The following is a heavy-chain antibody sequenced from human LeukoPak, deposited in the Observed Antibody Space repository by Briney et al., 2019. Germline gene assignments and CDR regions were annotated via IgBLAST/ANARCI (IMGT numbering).Heavy chain of an antibody. CDR2: IYYSGGT. CDR3: ARDRGDYVWGSYRYPPHFDY. V-gene: IGHV4-59*01. J-gene: IGHJ4*02. D-gene: IGHD3-16*02. Sequence: SETLSLTCTVSGGSISSYYWSWIRQPPGKGLEWIGYIYYSGGTNYNPSLKSRVTISVDTSKNQFSLKLSSVTAADTAVYYCARDRGDYVWGSYRYPPHFDYWGQGTLVTVSS. CDR1: GGSISSYY.